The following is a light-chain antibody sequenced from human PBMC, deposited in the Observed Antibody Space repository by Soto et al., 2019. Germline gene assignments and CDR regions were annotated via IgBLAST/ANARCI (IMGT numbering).Light chain of an antibody. V-gene: IGKV3-20*01. CDR3: QQSGSPRK. J-gene: IGKJ1*01. CDR2: GAS. CDR1: QSVSSSY. Sequence: EIVLTQSPGTLSLSPGERATLSCRASQSVSSSYLAWYQQKPGQAPRLLIYGASSRATGIPDRFSGSGSGTDFTLTISRLEPEDFAVYSCQQSGSPRKFRQGTK.